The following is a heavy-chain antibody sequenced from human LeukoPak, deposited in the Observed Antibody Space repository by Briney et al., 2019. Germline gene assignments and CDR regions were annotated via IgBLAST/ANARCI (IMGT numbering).Heavy chain of an antibody. CDR3: ARDDGYCSGGSCPNDY. CDR1: GYTFTSYG. CDR2: ISAYNGNT. J-gene: IGHJ4*02. D-gene: IGHD2-15*01. V-gene: IGHV1-18*01. Sequence: ASVTVSCKASGYTFTSYGISWVRQAPGQGLEWMGWISAYNGNTNYAQKLQGRVTMTTDTSTGTAYMGLRSLRSDDTAVYYCARDDGYCSGGSCPNDYWGQGTLVTVSS.